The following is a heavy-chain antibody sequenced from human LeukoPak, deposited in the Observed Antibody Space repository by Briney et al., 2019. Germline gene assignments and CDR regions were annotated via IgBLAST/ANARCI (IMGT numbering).Heavy chain of an antibody. D-gene: IGHD3-16*02. Sequence: SETLFLTCTISGGSISSYYWSWIRQPPGKGLEWIGYIYYSGSTNYNPSLKSRVTISVDTSKNQFSLKLSSVTAADTAVYYCARSGVDDNDYVWGSYRHYPLENWFDPWGQGTLVTVSS. J-gene: IGHJ5*02. V-gene: IGHV4-59*08. CDR2: IYYSGST. CDR1: GGSISSYY. CDR3: ARSGVDDNDYVWGSYRHYPLENWFDP.